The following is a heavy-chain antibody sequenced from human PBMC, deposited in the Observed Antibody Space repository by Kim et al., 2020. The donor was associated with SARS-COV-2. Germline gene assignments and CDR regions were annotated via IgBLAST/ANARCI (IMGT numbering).Heavy chain of an antibody. Sequence: GESLKISCKGSGYSFTSYWIGWVRQMPGKGLEWMGIIYPGDSDTRYSPSFQGQVTTSADKSISTAYLQWSSLKASDTAMYYCARLQVATGELYYYYYGMDVWGQGTTVTVSS. CDR1: GYSFTSYW. CDR2: IYPGDSDT. CDR3: ARLQVATGELYYYYYGMDV. D-gene: IGHD5-12*01. V-gene: IGHV5-51*01. J-gene: IGHJ6*02.